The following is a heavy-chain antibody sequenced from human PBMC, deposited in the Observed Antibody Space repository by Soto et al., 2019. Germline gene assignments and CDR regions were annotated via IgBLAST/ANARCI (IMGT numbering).Heavy chain of an antibody. J-gene: IGHJ4*02. D-gene: IGHD6-13*01. CDR3: ARASATIAAAAIFDY. CDR2: IYQSGST. CDR1: GGAISSSKW. Sequence: QVQLQESGPGLVKPSGTLSLTCAVSGGAISSSKWWSWVRQPPGKGLEWIGEIYQSGSTNYNPSLECRVRMSVDKSRNQFSRKLTSVSAADTAVYYCARASATIAAAAIFDYWGQGTLVTVSS. V-gene: IGHV4-4*02.